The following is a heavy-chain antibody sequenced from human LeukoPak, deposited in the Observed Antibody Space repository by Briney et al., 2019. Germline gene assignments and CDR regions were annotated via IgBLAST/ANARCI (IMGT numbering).Heavy chain of an antibody. D-gene: IGHD6-25*01. Sequence: SETLSLTCAVYGGSFSGYYWSWIRQPPGKGLEWIGNIYYSGSANHNPSLKSRVTISRDTSKNQFSLKLTSVTAADTAVYYCARAGGIKTAALDLDYWGQGTLVTVSS. CDR1: GGSFSGYY. J-gene: IGHJ4*02. CDR2: IYYSGSA. V-gene: IGHV4-59*01. CDR3: ARAGGIKTAALDLDY.